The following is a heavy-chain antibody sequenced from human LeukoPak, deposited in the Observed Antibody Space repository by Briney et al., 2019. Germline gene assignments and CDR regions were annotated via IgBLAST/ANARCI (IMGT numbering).Heavy chain of an antibody. V-gene: IGHV1-69*01. J-gene: IGHJ5*02. CDR2: IIPIFGTA. Sequence: GASVKVSCKASGGTFSSYAISWVRQAPGQGLEWMGGIIPIFGTANYAQKFQGRVTITADESTSTAYMELSSLRSEDTAVYYCARLGMVRGVISRFDPWGQGTLVTVSS. D-gene: IGHD3-10*01. CDR1: GGTFSSYA. CDR3: ARLGMVRGVISRFDP.